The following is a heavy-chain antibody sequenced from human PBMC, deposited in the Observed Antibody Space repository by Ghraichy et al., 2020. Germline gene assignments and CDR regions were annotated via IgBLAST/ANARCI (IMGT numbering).Heavy chain of an antibody. V-gene: IGHV3-48*03. D-gene: IGHD3-3*01. Sequence: GGSLRLSCAASGFTLSTYAMNWVRQAPGEGLEWVAYISTSEIIFYSDSVMGRFTISRDNAKNSLYLEMNSLRAEDTAVYYCAREKGGARDLWSTYYNGMEYHGAMVVWGQGTTVTVS. CDR1: GFTLSTYA. J-gene: IGHJ6*02. CDR3: AREKGGARDLWSTYYNGMEYHGAMVV. CDR2: ISTSEII.